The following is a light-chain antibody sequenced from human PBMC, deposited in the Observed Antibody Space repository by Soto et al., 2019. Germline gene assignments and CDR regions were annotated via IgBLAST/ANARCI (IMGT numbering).Light chain of an antibody. V-gene: IGLV2-8*01. Sequence: QSALTQPPSASGSPGQSVTISCTGTSSDVGGYNSVSWYQQHPGEAPKLMIFEVTKRPSGVPDRFSGSKSGNTASLTVSGLQAEDEADYYCSSYAGNNILVFGGGTKVTVL. CDR3: SSYAGNNILV. J-gene: IGLJ2*01. CDR1: SSDVGGYNS. CDR2: EVT.